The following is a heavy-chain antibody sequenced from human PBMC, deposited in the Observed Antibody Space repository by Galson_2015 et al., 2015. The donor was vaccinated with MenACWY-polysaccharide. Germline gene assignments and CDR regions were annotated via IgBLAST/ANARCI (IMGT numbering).Heavy chain of an antibody. CDR3: ARGHYDLWSGYRHYYFGLDV. J-gene: IGHJ6*01. CDR1: EFGSSTYW. V-gene: IGHV3-74*01. CDR2: INSDETST. Sequence: SLRLSCAASEFGSSTYWMHWVRQVPGKGPVWVSRINSDETSTSYADSVKGRFSISRDNAKSTLYLQMNSLRAEDTAVYYCARGHYDLWSGYRHYYFGLDVWGQGTTVTVSS. D-gene: IGHD3-3*01.